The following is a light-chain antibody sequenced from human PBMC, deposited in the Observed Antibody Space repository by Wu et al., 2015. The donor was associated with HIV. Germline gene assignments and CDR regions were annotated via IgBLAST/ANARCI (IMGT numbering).Light chain of an antibody. CDR3: QQYGDSPLT. CDR2: GAS. V-gene: IGKV3-20*01. CDR1: QSIRNNY. J-gene: IGKJ2*01. Sequence: LVLTQSPGTLSLSPGERATLSCRASQSIRNNYFAWFQQTPGQAPRLLIYGASNRATDISDRLSGSGSGSSFTLTITTVEPDDFGVYYCQQYGDSPLTFGQGTQLE.